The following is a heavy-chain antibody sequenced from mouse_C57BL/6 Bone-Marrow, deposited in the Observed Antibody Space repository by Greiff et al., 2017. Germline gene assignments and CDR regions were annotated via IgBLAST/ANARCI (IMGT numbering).Heavy chain of an antibody. CDR2: ISDGGSYT. CDR3: ASAAVVPFDY. D-gene: IGHD1-1*01. V-gene: IGHV5-4*03. Sequence: EVMLVESGGGLVKPGGSLKLSCAASGFTFSSYAMSWVRQTPEKRLEWVATISDGGSYTYYPDNVKGRFTISRDNAKNNMYLQMGHLKSEDTAVYYCASAAVVPFDYWGQGTTLTVSS. CDR1: GFTFSSYA. J-gene: IGHJ2*01.